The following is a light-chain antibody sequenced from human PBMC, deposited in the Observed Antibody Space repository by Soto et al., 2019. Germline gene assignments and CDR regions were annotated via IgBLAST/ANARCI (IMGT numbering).Light chain of an antibody. CDR3: QQYGSSPPYT. J-gene: IGKJ2*01. CDR1: QSLSSSY. Sequence: EIVLTQSPGTLSLSPGERATLSCRASQSLSSSYLAWYQQKPGQAPRLLFYGASSRATGIPDRFSGSGSGTDFTLTISRLEPEDFAVYYCQQYGSSPPYTFGQGTKLEIK. V-gene: IGKV3-20*01. CDR2: GAS.